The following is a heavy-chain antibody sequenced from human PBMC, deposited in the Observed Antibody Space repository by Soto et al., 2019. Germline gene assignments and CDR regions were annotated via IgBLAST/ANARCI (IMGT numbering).Heavy chain of an antibody. J-gene: IGHJ2*01. CDR2: IYYSGST. Sequence: QVQLQESGPGLVKPSQTLSLTCTVSGGSISSGGYYWSWIRQHPGKGLEWIGYIYYSGSTYYNPSLKSRVTISVDTSKNQFSLKLSSVTAADTAVYYCARVRAQRSRDWYFDLWGRGTLVTVSS. CDR3: ARVRAQRSRDWYFDL. D-gene: IGHD6-25*01. CDR1: GGSISSGGYY. V-gene: IGHV4-31*03.